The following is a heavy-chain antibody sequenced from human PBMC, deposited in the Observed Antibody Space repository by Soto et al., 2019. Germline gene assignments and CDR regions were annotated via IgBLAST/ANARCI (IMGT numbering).Heavy chain of an antibody. CDR1: GFTFSSYA. V-gene: IGHV3-30-3*01. CDR3: ARVDLRYFDWLSPPDDY. CDR2: ISYDGSNK. Sequence: GGSLRLSCAASGFTFSSYAMHWVRQAPGKGLEWVAVISYDGSNKHYADSVKGRFTISRDNSKNTLYLQMNSLRAEDTAVYYCARVDLRYFDWLSPPDDYWGQGTLVTVSS. D-gene: IGHD3-9*01. J-gene: IGHJ4*02.